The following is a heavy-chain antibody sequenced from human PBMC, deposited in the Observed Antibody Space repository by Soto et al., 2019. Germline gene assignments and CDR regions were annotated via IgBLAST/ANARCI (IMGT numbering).Heavy chain of an antibody. D-gene: IGHD1-1*01. CDR3: ATWLQREHAFDI. CDR2: LYSSDGT. V-gene: IGHV3-53*01. J-gene: IGHJ3*02. CDR1: GFSFSGKNY. Sequence: LRLSCAASGFSFSGKNYLTWVRQAPGKGLEWVSALYSSDGTYYADSVKGRFSVSRDNSKNTFYLQLHSLRPEDTALYFRATWLQREHAFDIWGLGTMVTVSS.